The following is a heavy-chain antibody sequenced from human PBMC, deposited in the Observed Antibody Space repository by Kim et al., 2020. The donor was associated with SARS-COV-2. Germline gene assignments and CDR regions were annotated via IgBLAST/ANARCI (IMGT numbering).Heavy chain of an antibody. V-gene: IGHV3-33*01. CDR2: IWYDGSNK. J-gene: IGHJ1*01. CDR1: GFTFSSYG. Sequence: GGSLRLSCAASGFTFSSYGMHWVRQAPGKGLEWVAVIWYDGSNKYYADSVKGRFTISRDNSKNTLYLQMNSLRAEDTAVYYCARDNLPSPYYDSSGLGHWGQGTLVTVSS. CDR3: ARDNLPSPYYDSSGLGH. D-gene: IGHD3-22*01.